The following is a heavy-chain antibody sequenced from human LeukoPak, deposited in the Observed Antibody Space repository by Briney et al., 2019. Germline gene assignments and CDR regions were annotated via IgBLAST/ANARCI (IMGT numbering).Heavy chain of an antibody. V-gene: IGHV3-21*01. CDR3: ARDRDDSSGYWPFDP. CDR1: GFTFSSYS. CDR2: ISSSGSYI. D-gene: IGHD3-22*01. J-gene: IGHJ5*02. Sequence: GGSLRLSCAASGFTFSSYSMNWVRQAPGKGLEWVSSISSSGSYIYYADSVKGRFTISRDNAKNSLYLQMNSLRAEDTAVYYCARDRDDSSGYWPFDPWGQGTLVTVSS.